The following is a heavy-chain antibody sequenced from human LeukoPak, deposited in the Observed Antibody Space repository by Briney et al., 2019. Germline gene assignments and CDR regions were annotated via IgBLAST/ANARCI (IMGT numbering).Heavy chain of an antibody. Sequence: PGGSLRLSCAASGFTFSSYWMGWVRQAPGKRLEWVANMNIDGSEKYYADSAKGRFTISRDNAKNSLYLQMNSLRAEDTAVYYCARDPQGFDYVWGSYRPPPYFDYWGQGTLVTVSS. CDR3: ARDPQGFDYVWGSYRPPPYFDY. CDR1: GFTFSSYW. V-gene: IGHV3-7*01. CDR2: MNIDGSEK. D-gene: IGHD3-16*02. J-gene: IGHJ4*02.